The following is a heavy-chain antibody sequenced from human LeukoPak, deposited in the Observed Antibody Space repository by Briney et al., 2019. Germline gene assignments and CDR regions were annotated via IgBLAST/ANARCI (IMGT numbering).Heavy chain of an antibody. CDR3: ARGLRRWLQSPSPVDY. CDR2: IYPGDSDT. J-gene: IGHJ4*02. CDR1: GYSFTSYW. Sequence: GESLKISCKGSGYSFTSYWIGWVRQMPGKGLEWMGIIYPGDSDTRYSPSFQGQVTISADKSISTAYLQWSSLKASDTAMYYCARGLRRWLQSPSPVDYWGQGTLVTVSS. D-gene: IGHD5-24*01. V-gene: IGHV5-51*01.